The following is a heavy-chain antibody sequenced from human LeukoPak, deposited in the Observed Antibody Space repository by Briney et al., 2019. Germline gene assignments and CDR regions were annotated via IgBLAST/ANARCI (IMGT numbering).Heavy chain of an antibody. Sequence: EASVKFSCKASGYTFTDYYLHWVRQAPGQGLEWMGWITPNSGGTSYAQRFQGRVTMTRDTSISTAYMELSRLRSDDTAVYYCARESSSSGLDYWGQGTLVTVSS. CDR1: GYTFTDYY. D-gene: IGHD6-13*01. CDR2: ITPNSGGT. V-gene: IGHV1-2*02. J-gene: IGHJ4*02. CDR3: ARESSSSGLDY.